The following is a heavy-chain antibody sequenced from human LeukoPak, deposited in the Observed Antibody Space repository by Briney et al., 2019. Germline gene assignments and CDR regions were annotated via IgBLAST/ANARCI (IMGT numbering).Heavy chain of an antibody. V-gene: IGHV3-30*02. CDR3: AKGEEIAAAGTDY. J-gene: IGHJ4*02. D-gene: IGHD6-13*01. CDR1: GFTFSSYG. Sequence: GGSLRLSCVASGFTFSSYGMHWVRQAPGKGLEWVAFIRYDGSNKYYADSVKGRFTISRDNSKNTLYLQMNSLRAEDTAVYYCAKGEEIAAAGTDYWGQGTLVTVSS. CDR2: IRYDGSNK.